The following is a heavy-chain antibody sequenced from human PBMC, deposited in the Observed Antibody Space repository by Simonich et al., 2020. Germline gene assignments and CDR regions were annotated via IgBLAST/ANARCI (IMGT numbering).Heavy chain of an antibody. V-gene: IGHV3-30*18. Sequence: GGGVVQPGRSLRLSCAASGFTFSSYGMHWVRQAPGKGLEWVAVIWYDGRNKYYADSVKGRFTISRDNSKNTLYLQMNSLRAEDTAMYYCAKDKGAAASDYFDYWGQGTLVTVSS. D-gene: IGHD6-13*01. CDR3: AKDKGAAASDYFDY. J-gene: IGHJ4*02. CDR2: IWYDGRNK. CDR1: GFTFSSYG.